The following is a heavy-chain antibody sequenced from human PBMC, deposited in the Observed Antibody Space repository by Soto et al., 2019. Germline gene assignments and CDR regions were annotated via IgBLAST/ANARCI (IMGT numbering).Heavy chain of an antibody. V-gene: IGHV3-33*01. Sequence: QVQLVESGGGVVQPGRSLRLSCAASGFTFSSYGMHWVRQAPGKGLEWVAVIWYDGSNKYYADSVKGRFTISRDNSKNTLYLQMNSLRAEDTAVYYCAREGRDCSSTSCYVYGMDVWGQGTTVTVSS. CDR3: AREGRDCSSTSCYVYGMDV. CDR2: IWYDGSNK. D-gene: IGHD2-2*01. CDR1: GFTFSSYG. J-gene: IGHJ6*02.